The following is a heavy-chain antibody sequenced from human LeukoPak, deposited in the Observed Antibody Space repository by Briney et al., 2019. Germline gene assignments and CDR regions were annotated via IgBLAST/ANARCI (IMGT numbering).Heavy chain of an antibody. CDR2: ISSSSSYI. CDR1: GFTFSSYS. Sequence: GGSLRLPCAASGFTFSSYSMNWVRQAPGKGLEWVSSISSSSSYIYYADSVKGRFTSSRDNAKNSRYLQMNSLRAEDTAVYYCASEDYDSSGYLDYWGQGTLVTVSS. D-gene: IGHD3-22*01. J-gene: IGHJ4*02. CDR3: ASEDYDSSGYLDY. V-gene: IGHV3-21*01.